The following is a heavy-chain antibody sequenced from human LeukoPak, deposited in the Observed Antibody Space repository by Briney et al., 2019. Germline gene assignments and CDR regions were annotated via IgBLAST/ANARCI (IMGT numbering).Heavy chain of an antibody. V-gene: IGHV3-23*01. D-gene: IGHD1-7*01. CDR3: AKARSGLTGTSPGAFDI. J-gene: IGHJ3*02. Sequence: PGGSLRLSCTASGFIFTSYGMTWVRQAPGKGLEWVSAISGGGAITYYADSVKGRFTIFRDNSKDTLYLQMNTLRVEDTAIYYCAKARSGLTGTSPGAFDIWGQGTMVTVSS. CDR2: ISGGGAIT. CDR1: GFIFTSYG.